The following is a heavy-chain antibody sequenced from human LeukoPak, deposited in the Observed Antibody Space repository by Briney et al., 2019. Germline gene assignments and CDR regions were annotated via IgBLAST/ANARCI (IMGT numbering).Heavy chain of an antibody. V-gene: IGHV3-53*01. CDR1: GFSITSNY. D-gene: IGHD6-19*01. Sequence: GGSLRLSCAASGFSITSNYMNWVRQAPGRGLQWVSAMHSGGSVIYADSVKGRFTISRDYSTNTLFLQINSLRADDTAFYYCARGRGYTSSAYDYWGQGTLVTVSS. CDR3: ARGRGYTSSAYDY. CDR2: MHSGGSV. J-gene: IGHJ4*02.